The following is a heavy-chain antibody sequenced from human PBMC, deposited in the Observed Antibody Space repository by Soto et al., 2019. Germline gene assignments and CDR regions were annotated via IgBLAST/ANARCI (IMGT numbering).Heavy chain of an antibody. CDR1: GDSISSSSYY. V-gene: IGHV4-39*01. CDR2: IHTNGGT. CDR3: ASRYGTSEFCH. J-gene: IGHJ4*02. D-gene: IGHD3-3*01. Sequence: QLQLQESGPGLVKSSETLSLTCSVSGDSISSSSYYWGWIRQSPGEGLECIGNIHTNGGTQSTPSLAILATIPLDTSANEFSLRLTSVTAADTAVYYWASRYGTSEFCHWGQVSLVTVSS.